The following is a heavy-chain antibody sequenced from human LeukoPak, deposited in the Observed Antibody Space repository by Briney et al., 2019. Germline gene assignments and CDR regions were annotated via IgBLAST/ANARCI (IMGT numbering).Heavy chain of an antibody. Sequence: GGSLRLSCVASGFTFHDYAMHWVRQVPGKGLEWVSAISGSGGSTYYADSVKGRFTISRDNSKNTLYLQMNSLRAEDTAVYYCAKSGMTTVTTFVYWGQGTLVTVSS. CDR1: GFTFHDYA. CDR2: ISGSGGST. J-gene: IGHJ4*02. D-gene: IGHD4-17*01. V-gene: IGHV3-23*01. CDR3: AKSGMTTVTTFVY.